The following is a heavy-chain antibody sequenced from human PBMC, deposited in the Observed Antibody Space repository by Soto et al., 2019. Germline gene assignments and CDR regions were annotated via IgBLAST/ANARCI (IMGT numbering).Heavy chain of an antibody. CDR1: GGSISSYY. CDR2: IYYSGST. CDR3: ARNMVRGVILWFDP. V-gene: IGHV4-59*01. D-gene: IGHD3-10*01. J-gene: IGHJ5*02. Sequence: PSETLSLTCTVSGGSISSYYWSWIRQPPGKGLEWIGYIYYSGSTNYNPSLKSRVTISVDTSKNQFSLKLSSVTAADTAVYYCARNMVRGVILWFDPWGQGTLVTVSS.